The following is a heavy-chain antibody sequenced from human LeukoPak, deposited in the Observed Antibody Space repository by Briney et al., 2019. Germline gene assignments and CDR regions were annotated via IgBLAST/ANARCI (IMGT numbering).Heavy chain of an antibody. J-gene: IGHJ5*02. D-gene: IGHD3-10*01. Sequence: PSETLSLTCTVSGGSISSYYWSWIRQPPGKGLEWIGYIYHSGSTYYNPSLKSRVTISVDRSKNQFSLKLSSVTAADTAVYYCARVGGGFYYGSGTTPPWFDPWGQGTLVTVSS. V-gene: IGHV4-59*12. CDR1: GGSISSYY. CDR2: IYHSGST. CDR3: ARVGGGFYYGSGTTPPWFDP.